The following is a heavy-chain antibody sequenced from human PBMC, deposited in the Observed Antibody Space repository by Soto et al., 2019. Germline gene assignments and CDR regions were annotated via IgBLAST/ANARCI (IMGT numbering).Heavy chain of an antibody. CDR2: IFYSGST. CDR3: ARHPTTGDTALWFAP. D-gene: IGHD5-18*01. Sequence: QLQLPESGPGLVKASETLSLTCSVSGGSISTSRSYWAWIRQPPGKGLEWLANIFYSGSTFYNPSLASRFPVSGDTPKNESPLKWRSVTAADRAVYSCARHPTTGDTALWFAPWGQGTLVTVSS. CDR1: GGSISTSRSY. J-gene: IGHJ5*02. V-gene: IGHV4-39*01.